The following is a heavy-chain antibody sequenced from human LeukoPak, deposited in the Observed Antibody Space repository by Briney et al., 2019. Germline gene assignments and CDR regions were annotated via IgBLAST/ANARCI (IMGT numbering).Heavy chain of an antibody. Sequence: GESLKISCKGSGYSFTNYWIGWVRQMPGKGLEWMGINYPGDSVTRYSPSFQGQVTISADKSISTAYLQWSSLKASDTTMYYCVRGDDGDYTFDYWGQGTLVTVSS. CDR1: GYSFTNYW. CDR2: NYPGDSVT. D-gene: IGHD4-17*01. CDR3: VRGDDGDYTFDY. V-gene: IGHV5-51*01. J-gene: IGHJ4*02.